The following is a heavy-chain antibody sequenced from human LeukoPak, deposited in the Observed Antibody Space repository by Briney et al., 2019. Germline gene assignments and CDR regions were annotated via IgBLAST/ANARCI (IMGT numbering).Heavy chain of an antibody. Sequence: ASVTVSCMASGGTFSSYAISWVRQAPGQGLEWMGEIIPIFGTANYAQKFQGRVTITADESTSTAYMELSSLRSEDTAVYYCAKDQYSSGWPYFGYWGQGTLVTVSS. V-gene: IGHV1-69*13. CDR3: AKDQYSSGWPYFGY. D-gene: IGHD6-19*01. CDR1: GGTFSSYA. CDR2: IIPIFGTA. J-gene: IGHJ4*02.